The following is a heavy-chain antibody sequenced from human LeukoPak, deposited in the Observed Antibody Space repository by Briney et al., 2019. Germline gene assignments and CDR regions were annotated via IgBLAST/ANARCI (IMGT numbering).Heavy chain of an antibody. CDR1: GDSVSSNSAA. Sequence: SPTLSLTCAISGDSVSSNSAAWNWIRQSPSRGLEWLGRTYYRCKWFNNYAVSVKGRLTINPDTSKNQFSLELISVTPEDTAVYYCAREPEQQLVYIYFDYWGQKTVLPLFS. CDR3: AREPEQQLVYIYFDY. CDR2: TYYRCKWFN. J-gene: IGHJ4*02. D-gene: IGHD6-13*01. V-gene: IGHV6-1*01.